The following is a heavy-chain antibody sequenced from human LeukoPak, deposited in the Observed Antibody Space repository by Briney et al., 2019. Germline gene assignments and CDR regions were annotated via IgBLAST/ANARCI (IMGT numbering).Heavy chain of an antibody. V-gene: IGHV3-7*04. CDR1: EFTSNRYW. CDR2: IKQDGSAA. CDR3: TRDALFGSGRTHLDF. J-gene: IGHJ4*02. Sequence: PGGSLRLSCAASEFTSNRYWMSWVRQAPGKGLQWVANIKQDGSAAHYVDSVKGRFTISRDNAKNSLSLQMNSLNVDDTGVYFCTRDALFGSGRTHLDFWSQGTLVSVSS. D-gene: IGHD3-10*01.